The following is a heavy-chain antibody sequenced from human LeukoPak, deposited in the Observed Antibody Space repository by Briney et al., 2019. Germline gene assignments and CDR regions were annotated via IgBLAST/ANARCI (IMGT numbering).Heavy chain of an antibody. CDR2: IKSKTDGGTT. Sequence: PGGSLRLSCAASGFTFSSHSMTWVRQAPGKGLEWVGRIKSKTDGGTTDYAAPVKGRFTISRDDSKNTLYLQMNSLKTEDTAVYYCTTEFWSTVTNNYWGQGTLVTVSS. CDR1: GFTFSSHS. V-gene: IGHV3-15*01. D-gene: IGHD4-11*01. J-gene: IGHJ4*02. CDR3: TTEFWSTVTNNY.